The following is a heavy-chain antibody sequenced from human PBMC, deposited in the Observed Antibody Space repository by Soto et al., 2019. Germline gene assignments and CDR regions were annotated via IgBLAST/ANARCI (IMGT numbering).Heavy chain of an antibody. J-gene: IGHJ6*02. CDR2: IIPIFGTA. V-gene: IGHV1-69*06. CDR1: GGTFSSYA. D-gene: IGHD5-18*01. CDR3: ARSPGYMSSTHYYYYGMDV. Sequence: QVQLVQSGAEVKKPGSSVKVSCKASGGTFSSYAISWVRQAPGQGLEWMGGIIPIFGTANYAQKFQGRVTITAVKSTSTSYMELSSLRSEDTAVYCCARSPGYMSSTHYYYYGMDVWGQGSTVTVSS.